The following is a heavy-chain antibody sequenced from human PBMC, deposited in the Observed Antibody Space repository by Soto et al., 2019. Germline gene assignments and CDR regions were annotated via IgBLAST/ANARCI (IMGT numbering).Heavy chain of an antibody. Sequence: QLQLQESGPGLVKPSETLSLTCTVSGGSISSSSYYWGWIRQPPGKGLEWIGSIYYSGSTYYNPSLKSRVPISVDTSKNHFSLKLSSVTDADTAVYYCARRLYYDSSGFEGGGMDVWGQGTTVTVSS. D-gene: IGHD3-22*01. CDR1: GGSISSSSYY. V-gene: IGHV4-39*01. CDR2: IYYSGST. J-gene: IGHJ6*02. CDR3: ARRLYYDSSGFEGGGMDV.